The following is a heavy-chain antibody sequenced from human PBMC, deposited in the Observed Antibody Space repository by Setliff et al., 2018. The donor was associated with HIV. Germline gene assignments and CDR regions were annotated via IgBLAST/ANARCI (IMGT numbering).Heavy chain of an antibody. V-gene: IGHV3-49*04. J-gene: IGHJ6*03. CDR3: TRASSWYYYMDV. CDR1: GFTFGDHA. Sequence: PGGSLRLSCTASGFTFGDHAVSWVRQAPGKGLEWVGSTRSKAYGGTTEYAASVKGRFTISRDDSKSIAHLQMNRLKIEDTGVYYCTRASSWYYYMDVWGKGTTVTVSS. CDR2: TRSKAYGGTT. D-gene: IGHD6-13*01.